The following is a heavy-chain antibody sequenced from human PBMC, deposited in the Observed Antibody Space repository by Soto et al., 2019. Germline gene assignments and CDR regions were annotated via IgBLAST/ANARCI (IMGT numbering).Heavy chain of an antibody. D-gene: IGHD3-3*01. CDR2: ISSSSSTI. Sequence: ESGGGLVQPGGSLRLSCAASGFTFSSYSMNWVRQAPGKGLEWVSYISSSSSTIYYADSVKGRFTISRDNAKNSLYLQMNSLRDEDTAVYYCARDRGGVRFLEWLSPFDYWGQGTLVTVSS. V-gene: IGHV3-48*02. CDR3: ARDRGGVRFLEWLSPFDY. CDR1: GFTFSSYS. J-gene: IGHJ4*02.